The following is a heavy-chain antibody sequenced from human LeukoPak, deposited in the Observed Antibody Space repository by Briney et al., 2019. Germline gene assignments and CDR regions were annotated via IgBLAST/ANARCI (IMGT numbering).Heavy chain of an antibody. D-gene: IGHD3-3*01. CDR2: ISSGSNYI. Sequence: PGGSLRLSCAASGFTFSSYSMYWVRQAPGKGLEWVSFISSGSNYIYYIDSVKGRFTISRDNAKNSVYLQMNSLRADDTAVYFCARLNDFGRIFDYWGQGTLVTVSS. V-gene: IGHV3-21*06. CDR3: ARLNDFGRIFDY. J-gene: IGHJ4*02. CDR1: GFTFSSYS.